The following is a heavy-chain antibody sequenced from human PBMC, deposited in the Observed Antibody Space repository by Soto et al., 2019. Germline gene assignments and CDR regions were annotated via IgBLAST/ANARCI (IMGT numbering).Heavy chain of an antibody. D-gene: IGHD2-15*01. CDR2: INAGNGNT. CDR3: ARTRTRYCSGGSCSAYYYYGMDV. CDR1: GYTFTSYA. J-gene: IGHJ6*02. V-gene: IGHV1-3*01. Sequence: GASVKVSCKASGYTFTSYAMHWVRQAPGQRLEWMGWINAGNGNTKYSQKFQGRVTITRDTSASTAYMELSSLRSEDTAVYYCARTRTRYCSGGSCSAYYYYGMDVWGQGTTVTVS.